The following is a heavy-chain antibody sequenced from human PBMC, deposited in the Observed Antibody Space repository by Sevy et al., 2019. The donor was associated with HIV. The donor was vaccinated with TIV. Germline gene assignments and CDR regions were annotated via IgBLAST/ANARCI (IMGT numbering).Heavy chain of an antibody. V-gene: IGHV1-69*10. CDR2: IIPILGIA. CDR3: ARGRLSDYYYDMDV. Sequence: ASVKVSCKASGGTFSSYAISWVRQAPGQGLEWMGGIIPILGIANYAQKFQGRVTITADKSTSTAYMELSSLRSEDTAVYYCARGRLSDYYYDMDVWGKGTTVTVSS. J-gene: IGHJ6*03. D-gene: IGHD3-16*02. CDR1: GGTFSSYA.